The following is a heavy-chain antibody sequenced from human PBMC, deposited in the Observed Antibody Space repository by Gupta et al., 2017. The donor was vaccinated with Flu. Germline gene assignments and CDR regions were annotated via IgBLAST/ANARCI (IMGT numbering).Heavy chain of an antibody. CDR1: GYSFTNYW. CDR2: IDPSDSYT. J-gene: IGHJ5*02. D-gene: IGHD5-18*01. CDR3: ARTTSDYTYGHNWFDP. Sequence: EVQLVQSGAEVKKPGESLRISCKGSGYSFTNYWISWVRQMPGKGLEWMGRIDPSDSYTNYSPSFQGHVTISTDRSITTAYLQWSSLKASDTAIYYCARTTSDYTYGHNWFDPWGQGTLVTVSS. V-gene: IGHV5-10-1*01.